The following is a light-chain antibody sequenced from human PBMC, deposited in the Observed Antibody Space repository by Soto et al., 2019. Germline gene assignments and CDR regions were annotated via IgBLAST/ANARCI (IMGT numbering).Light chain of an antibody. Sequence: EIVMTQSPATLSVSPGERATLSCRASQSVSSNLAWYQQKPGQAPRLLIYGASTRATGIPARFSGSGSGTEFTLTISSLQSEDFAVYFCQQYNNWPPWTFGQGTKVDMK. CDR1: QSVSSN. CDR2: GAS. V-gene: IGKV3-15*01. J-gene: IGKJ1*01. CDR3: QQYNNWPPWT.